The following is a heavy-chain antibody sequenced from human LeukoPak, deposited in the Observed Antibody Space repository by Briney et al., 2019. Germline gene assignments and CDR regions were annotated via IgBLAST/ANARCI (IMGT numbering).Heavy chain of an antibody. Sequence: KPSETLSLTCTVSGVSISIVNYFWGWVRQPPGKGLEWIGSIYYAGSTYYNPSLRGRVTLSVDPSKNQFSLKLSSVTAADTAVYYCARRTGFGDSDYWGQGTLVTVSS. CDR3: ARRTGFGDSDY. CDR2: IYYAGST. D-gene: IGHD3-10*01. CDR1: GVSISIVNYF. V-gene: IGHV4-39*01. J-gene: IGHJ4*02.